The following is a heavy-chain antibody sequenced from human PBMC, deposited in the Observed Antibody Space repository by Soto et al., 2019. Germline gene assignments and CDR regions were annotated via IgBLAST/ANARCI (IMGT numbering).Heavy chain of an antibody. V-gene: IGHV1-46*01. CDR1: GYTLLMYY. D-gene: IGHD3-22*01. J-gene: IGHJ4*02. CDR2: INPSGGST. Sequence: VKGACKASGYTLLMYYRHWMRQAPGQGLEWMGLINPSGGSTTYAQKFQGRATMTRDTSTSTVYMDLSSLISEDTAVYYCARSPYSSGYYYAIDYWGQGTQVTVSS. CDR3: ARSPYSSGYYYAIDY.